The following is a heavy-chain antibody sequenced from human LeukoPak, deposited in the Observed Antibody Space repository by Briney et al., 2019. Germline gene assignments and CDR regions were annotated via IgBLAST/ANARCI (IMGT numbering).Heavy chain of an antibody. D-gene: IGHD2-2*01. CDR1: GGSISSSSYY. CDR2: TYYSGST. CDR3: ARAPIVVVPAATCLNAFDI. J-gene: IGHJ3*02. V-gene: IGHV4-39*07. Sequence: SETLSLTCTVSGGSISSSSYYWGWIRQPPGKGLEWIGSTYYSGSTYYNPSLKSRVTISVDTSKNQFSLKLSSVTAADTAVHYCARAPIVVVPAATCLNAFDIWGQGTMVTVSS.